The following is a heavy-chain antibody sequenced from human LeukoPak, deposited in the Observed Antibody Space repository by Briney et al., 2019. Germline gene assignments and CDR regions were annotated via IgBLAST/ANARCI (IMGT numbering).Heavy chain of an antibody. CDR3: ARIWFGELLYPEGLFDP. CDR2: ISAYNGNT. CDR1: GYTFTSYG. Sequence: ASVKVSCKASGYTFTSYGISWVRQAPGQGLEWMGWISAYNGNTNYAQKLQGRVTMNTDTSTSTAYMELRSLRSDDTAVYYCARIWFGELLYPEGLFDPWGQGTLVTVSS. D-gene: IGHD3-10*01. J-gene: IGHJ5*02. V-gene: IGHV1-18*01.